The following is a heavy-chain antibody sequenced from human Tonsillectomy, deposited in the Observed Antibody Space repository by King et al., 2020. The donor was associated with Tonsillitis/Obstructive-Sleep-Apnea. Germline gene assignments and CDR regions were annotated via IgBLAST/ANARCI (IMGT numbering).Heavy chain of an antibody. Sequence: VQLQQWGAGLLKPSETLSLTCAVYGGSFSGYYWSWSRQPPGKGLEWIGEINHSGSTNYNPSLKSRVTISVDTSKNQFSLKLSSVTAADTAVYYCAGGAVAGTFDYWGQGTLVTVSS. CDR3: AGGAVAGTFDY. CDR1: GGSFSGYY. D-gene: IGHD6-19*01. CDR2: INHSGST. V-gene: IGHV4-34*01. J-gene: IGHJ4*02.